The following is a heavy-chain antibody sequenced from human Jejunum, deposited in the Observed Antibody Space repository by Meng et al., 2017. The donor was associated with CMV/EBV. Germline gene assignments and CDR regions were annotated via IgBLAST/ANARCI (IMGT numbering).Heavy chain of an antibody. J-gene: IGHJ4*02. CDR1: GYTFTTYG. V-gene: IGHV1-18*01. CDR2: SSTSNGNT. D-gene: IGHD3-3*01. Sequence: QVQLVQSGAEVKKPGASMKVCCKTSGYTFTTYGISWVRQAPGQGLEWVGWSSTSNGNTHYAQKVQDRVTMTTDTSTSTAYMELRSLTSDDTAVYYCVRDFWSDFYAYWGQGTLVTVSS. CDR3: VRDFWSDFYAY.